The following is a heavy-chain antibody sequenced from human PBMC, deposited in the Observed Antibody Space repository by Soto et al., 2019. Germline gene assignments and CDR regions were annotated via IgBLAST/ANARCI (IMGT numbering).Heavy chain of an antibody. CDR1: GFTFSSYG. Sequence: PGGSLRLSCAASGFTFSSYGMHWGRQAPGKGLEWVAVIWYDGSNKYYADSVKGRFTISRDNSKNTLYLQMNSLRAEDTAVYYCARDGSGSYFAPESQYNWFDPWGQGTLVTVSS. D-gene: IGHD3-10*01. V-gene: IGHV3-33*01. J-gene: IGHJ5*02. CDR3: ARDGSGSYFAPESQYNWFDP. CDR2: IWYDGSNK.